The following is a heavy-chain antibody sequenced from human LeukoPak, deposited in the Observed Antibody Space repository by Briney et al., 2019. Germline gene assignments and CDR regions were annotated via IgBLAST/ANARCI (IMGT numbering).Heavy chain of an antibody. CDR1: GGSLSSYY. Sequence: LETLSLTCTVSGGSLSSYYWTWIRQPPGKGLEWIGYIYYSGSTNYDPSLKSRVTISVDTSKNQFSLKLSSVTAADTAVYYCARDMGDGLGYWGQGTLVTVSS. J-gene: IGHJ4*02. CDR2: IYYSGST. V-gene: IGHV4-59*01. CDR3: ARDMGDGLGY. D-gene: IGHD5-24*01.